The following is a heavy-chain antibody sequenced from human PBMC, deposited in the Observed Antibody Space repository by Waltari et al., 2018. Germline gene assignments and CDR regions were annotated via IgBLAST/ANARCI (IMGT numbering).Heavy chain of an antibody. CDR1: GASMDNYY. CDR2: IYSSGFP. CDR3: ARDLSEGWFGDQSPLGY. Sequence: QVQLQESGPGRVKPSETLSLTCTVSGASMDNYYWNWIRQPAGKGLEWIGRIYSSGFPNYHPSLESRVTVAGDTSKNQLSLEVRSVTAADTAVYYCARDLSEGWFGDQSPLGYWGQGTVVTVSA. J-gene: IGHJ4*02. D-gene: IGHD3-10*01. V-gene: IGHV4-4*07.